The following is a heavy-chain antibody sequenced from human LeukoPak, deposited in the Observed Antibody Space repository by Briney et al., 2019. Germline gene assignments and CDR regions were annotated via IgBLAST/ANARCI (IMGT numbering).Heavy chain of an antibody. J-gene: IGHJ4*02. CDR3: ARVLHRTNYSDRRGYLYFDH. Sequence: SETLSLTCTVSGGSIRNYYWSWIRQPPGKGLECIGYIFYSGTTNYNPSLESRVTISVDTSNNQFSLKLTSVAAADTAVYYCARVLHRTNYSDRRGYLYFDHWGQGTLVTVSS. V-gene: IGHV4-59*01. D-gene: IGHD3-22*01. CDR2: IFYSGTT. CDR1: GGSIRNYY.